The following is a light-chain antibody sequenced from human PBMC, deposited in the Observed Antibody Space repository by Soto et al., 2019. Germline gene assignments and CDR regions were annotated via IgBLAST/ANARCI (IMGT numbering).Light chain of an antibody. CDR3: QSYDSSNVI. CDR1: SGSIASNY. V-gene: IGLV6-57*01. J-gene: IGLJ2*01. Sequence: NFMLTQPHSVSESPGKTVTISCTRSSGSIASNYVQWHQQRPGSSPTTVIYEDKQRPSGVPDRFSGSIDSSSNTASLTISGLKTEDEADYSCQSYDSSNVIFGGGTKLTVL. CDR2: EDK.